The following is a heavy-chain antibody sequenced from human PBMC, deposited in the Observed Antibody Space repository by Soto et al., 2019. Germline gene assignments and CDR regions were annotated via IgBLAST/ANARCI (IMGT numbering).Heavy chain of an antibody. CDR3: TTGSNEGY. CDR2: IRNKGEGGTT. D-gene: IGHD1-1*01. CDR1: GFTFSSAW. J-gene: IGHJ4*02. V-gene: IGHV3-15*07. Sequence: EVQLVESGGGLVKPGESLRLSCAASGFTFSSAWMNWVRQAPGKGLEWVGRIRNKGEGGTTDYPAPGKGRFTISRDDSKNTLYLQMNSLKTEDTAVYYCTTGSNEGYWGQGILVTVSS.